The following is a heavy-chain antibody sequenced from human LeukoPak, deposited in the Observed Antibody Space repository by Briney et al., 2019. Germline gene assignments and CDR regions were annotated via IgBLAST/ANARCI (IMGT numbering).Heavy chain of an antibody. Sequence: GASVKVSCKASGGTFSSYAISWVRQASGQGLEWIGGIIPIFGTANYAQKFQGRVTITADKSTSTAYMELSSLRSEDTAVYYCARAGSSSWYSADSWALWVNWFDPWGQGTLVTVSS. CDR1: GGTFSSYA. J-gene: IGHJ5*02. CDR2: IIPIFGTA. CDR3: ARAGSSSWYSADSWALWVNWFDP. D-gene: IGHD6-13*01. V-gene: IGHV1-69*06.